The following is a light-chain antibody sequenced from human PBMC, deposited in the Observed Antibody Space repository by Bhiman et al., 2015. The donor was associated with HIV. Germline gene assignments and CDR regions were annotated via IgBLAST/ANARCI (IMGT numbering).Light chain of an antibody. V-gene: IGLV1-44*01. CDR1: LPQQFS. Sequence: ELTQPPSMSVSPGQTATITCSGDALPQQFSYWYQQLPGTAPKLLIYRNNQRPSGVPDRFSGSKSGTSASLAISGLQAEDEADYYCAAWDDSLNGSYVFGTGTKVTVL. CDR2: RNN. J-gene: IGLJ1*01. CDR3: AAWDDSLNGSYV.